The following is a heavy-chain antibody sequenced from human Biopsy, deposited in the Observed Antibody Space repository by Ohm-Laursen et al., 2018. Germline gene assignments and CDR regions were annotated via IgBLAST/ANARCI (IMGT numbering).Heavy chain of an antibody. J-gene: IGHJ5*02. D-gene: IGHD3-10*01. CDR2: ITPNSGAT. CDR3: ARGGVVPAVTRFDP. Sequence: ASVKVSCKASGYSFTGYYIHWVRQAPCQGLEWMGWITPNSGATKYAQKFQGRVTMSRDTSITTVYLELNTLRSDDTAVYYCARGGVVPAVTRFDPWGQGTQVTVSS. V-gene: IGHV1-2*02. CDR1: GYSFTGYY.